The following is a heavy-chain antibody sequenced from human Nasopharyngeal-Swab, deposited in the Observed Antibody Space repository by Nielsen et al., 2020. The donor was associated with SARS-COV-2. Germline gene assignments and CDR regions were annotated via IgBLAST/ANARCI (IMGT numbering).Heavy chain of an antibody. CDR1: GFTFSDYY. CDR2: ISSSSSTI. CDR3: AREGRGRYYSVLGIDY. J-gene: IGHJ4*02. Sequence: GESLKISCAASGFTFSDYYMNWVRQAPGKGLEWVSYISSSSSTIYYADSVKGRFTISRDNAKNSLYLQMNSLRAEDTAVYYCAREGRGRYYSVLGIDYWGQGTLVTVSS. V-gene: IGHV3-11*01. D-gene: IGHD1-26*01.